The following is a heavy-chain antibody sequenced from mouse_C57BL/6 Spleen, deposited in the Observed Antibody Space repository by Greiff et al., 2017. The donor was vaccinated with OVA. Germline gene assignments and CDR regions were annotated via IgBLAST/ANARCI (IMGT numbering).Heavy chain of an antibody. V-gene: IGHV1-52*01. CDR3: ARSNYGSEEYYFDY. Sequence: QVQLKQPGAELVRPGSSVKLSCKASGYTFTSYWMHWVKQRPIQGLEWIGNIDPSDSETHYNQKFKDKATLTVDKSSSTAYMQLSSLTSEDSAVYYCARSNYGSEEYYFDYWGQGTTLTVSS. D-gene: IGHD1-1*01. CDR2: IDPSDSET. J-gene: IGHJ2*01. CDR1: GYTFTSYW.